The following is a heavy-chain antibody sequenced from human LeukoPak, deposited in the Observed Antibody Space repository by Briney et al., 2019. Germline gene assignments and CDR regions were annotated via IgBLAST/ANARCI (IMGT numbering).Heavy chain of an antibody. Sequence: GGSLRLSCAASGFTFSSYAMSWVRQAPGKGLEWVSSLSGDGRSTYYADSVKGRFTISRDNSKNTLYLQMNSLRAEDTAVYYCAKPVGATIVRGGYFDYWGQGTLVTVSS. CDR1: GFTFSSYA. J-gene: IGHJ4*02. D-gene: IGHD1-26*01. V-gene: IGHV3-23*01. CDR3: AKPVGATIVRGGYFDY. CDR2: LSGDGRST.